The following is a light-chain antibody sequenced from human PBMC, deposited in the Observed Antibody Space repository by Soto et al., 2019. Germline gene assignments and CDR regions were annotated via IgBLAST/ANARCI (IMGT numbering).Light chain of an antibody. CDR1: SSDVGSYNR. CDR2: EVS. CDR3: QSYDSSLSVYV. J-gene: IGLJ1*01. Sequence: QSVLTQPPSVSGSPGQSVTISCTGTSSDVGSYNRVSWYQQHPGTAPKLMIYEVSNRPSGVSDRFSGSKSANSASLAITGLQAPDESDYYCQSYDSSLSVYVLGTGTKVTVL. V-gene: IGLV2-18*02.